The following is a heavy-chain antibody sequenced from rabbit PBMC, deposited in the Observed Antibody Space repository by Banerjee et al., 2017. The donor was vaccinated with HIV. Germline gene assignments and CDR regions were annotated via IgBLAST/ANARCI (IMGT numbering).Heavy chain of an antibody. V-gene: IGHV1S45*01. J-gene: IGHJ4*01. CDR1: GFSFSSTYW. Sequence: EESGGDLVQPEGSLTLTCTASGFSFSSTYWICWVRQAPGKGLEWIACIYAGSSGSTYYASWAKGRFTISKTSSTTVTLQMTSLTAADTATYLCARGLSSGTAYMVVWGPGTLVTV. D-gene: IGHD1-1*01. CDR2: IYAGSSGST. CDR3: ARGLSSGTAYMVV.